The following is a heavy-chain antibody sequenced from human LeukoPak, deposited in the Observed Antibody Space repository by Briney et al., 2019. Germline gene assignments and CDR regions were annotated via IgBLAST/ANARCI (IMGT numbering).Heavy chain of an antibody. V-gene: IGHV1-24*01. Sequence: ASVKVSCKVSGYTLTELSMHWVRQAPGKGLEWMGGFDPEDGETIYGQKFQGRVTMTEDTSTDTAYMELSSLRSEDTAVYYCATPSYYYYGMDVWGQGTTVTVSS. CDR1: GYTLTELS. CDR2: FDPEDGET. CDR3: ATPSYYYYGMDV. J-gene: IGHJ6*02.